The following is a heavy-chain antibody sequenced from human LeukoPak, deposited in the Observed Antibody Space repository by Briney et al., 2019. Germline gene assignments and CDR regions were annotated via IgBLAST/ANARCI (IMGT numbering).Heavy chain of an antibody. CDR3: ATYGSGSGTFFDS. D-gene: IGHD3-10*01. CDR2: ISHSGSTI. J-gene: IGHJ4*01. CDR1: GYMFSDYY. V-gene: IGHV3-11*04. Sequence: GGSLGLSCAVSGYMFSDYYMSWIRQAPEKGLEWLSYISHSGSTIYYADSVKGRFTVSRDNAKSSLYLQMNNLRAEDTALYYCATYGSGSGTFFDSWGQGTLVTVSS.